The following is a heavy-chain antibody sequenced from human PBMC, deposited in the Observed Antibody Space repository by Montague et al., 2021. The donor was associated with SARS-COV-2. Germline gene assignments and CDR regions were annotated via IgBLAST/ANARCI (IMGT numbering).Heavy chain of an antibody. CDR1: GGSFSVYY. CDR2: INHSGST. Sequence: SETLSLTCAVYGGSFSVYYWSWIRQPPEKGLEWIGEINHSGSTNYNPSLKSRVTISSDTSKNQFSLKLNSVTAADTAVYFCVVVVPAMRPRSDYWGQGTLVTVSS. CDR3: VVVVPAMRPRSDY. J-gene: IGHJ4*02. V-gene: IGHV4-34*01. D-gene: IGHD2-21*02.